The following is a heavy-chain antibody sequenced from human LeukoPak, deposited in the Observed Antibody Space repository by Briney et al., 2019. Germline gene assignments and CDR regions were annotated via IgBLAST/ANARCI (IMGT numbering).Heavy chain of an antibody. CDR1: AFTFSICD. Sequence: GGSLRLSCAASAFTFSICDMSWVRQAPGKGLEWVAAISGVDGSTYYADSVKGRFTISRDISKNTLYLQMNSLRAEDTAVYYCAKVGRLTDFDYWGQGTLVTVSS. CDR3: AKVGRLTDFDY. V-gene: IGHV3-23*01. CDR2: ISGVDGST. D-gene: IGHD7-27*01. J-gene: IGHJ4*02.